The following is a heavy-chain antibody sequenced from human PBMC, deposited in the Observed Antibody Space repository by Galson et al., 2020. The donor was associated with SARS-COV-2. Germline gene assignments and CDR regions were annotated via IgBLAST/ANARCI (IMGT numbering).Heavy chain of an antibody. CDR2: IEYDGGNK. V-gene: IGHV3-30*02. D-gene: IGHD6-13*01. CDR1: GLTFSFYG. CDR3: ARKLAAAGHSDY. Sequence: QLGESLQIYCAASGLTFSFYGMHWVRQAPGKGLEWVAFIEYDGGNKFYGDSVKGRFTISRDNSKNTLYLQMDSLRAEDTAFYYCARKLAAAGHSDYWGQGTLVSVSS. J-gene: IGHJ4*02.